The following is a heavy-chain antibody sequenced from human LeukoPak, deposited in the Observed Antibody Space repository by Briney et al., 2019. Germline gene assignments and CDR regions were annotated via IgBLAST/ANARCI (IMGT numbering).Heavy chain of an antibody. CDR3: ARISSSNWYNERGAFDV. CDR1: GGSISSNSYS. CDR2: IYYSGST. V-gene: IGHV4-39*07. D-gene: IGHD6-13*01. J-gene: IGHJ3*01. Sequence: SETLSLTCTVSGGSISSNSYSWGWIRQPPGKGLEWIVSIYYSGSTYYNPSLKSRVTISVDTSKNQFSLKLRSVTAADTAVYYCARISSSNWYNERGAFDVWGQGTMVTVSS.